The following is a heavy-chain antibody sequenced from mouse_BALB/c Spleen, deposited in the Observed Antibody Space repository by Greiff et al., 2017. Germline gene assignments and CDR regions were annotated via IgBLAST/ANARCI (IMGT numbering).Heavy chain of an antibody. CDR3: ARWDDGYYY. CDR2: INPSTGYT. CDR1: GYTFTSYW. Sequence: VQLQQSGAELAKPGASVKMSCKASGYTFTSYWMHWVKQRPGQGLEWIRYINPSTGYTEYNQKFKDKATLTADKSSSTAYMQLSSLTSEDSAVYYCARWDDGYYYWGQGTALTVSS. J-gene: IGHJ2*01. D-gene: IGHD2-3*01. V-gene: IGHV1-7*01.